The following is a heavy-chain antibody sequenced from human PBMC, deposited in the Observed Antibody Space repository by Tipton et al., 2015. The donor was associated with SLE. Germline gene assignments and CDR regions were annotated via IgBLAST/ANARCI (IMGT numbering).Heavy chain of an antibody. J-gene: IGHJ5*02. CDR3: ATQGMVYAIRGWFAP. CDR2: IIPIFGTA. CDR1: GGTFSSYA. V-gene: IGHV1-69*05. D-gene: IGHD2-8*01. Sequence: QSGAEVKKPGSSVKVSCKASGGTFSSYAISWVRQAPGQGLEWMGGIIPIFGTANYAQKFQGRVTITTDESTSTAYMELSSLRSEDTAVYYCATQGMVYAIRGWFAPWGQGTLVTVSS.